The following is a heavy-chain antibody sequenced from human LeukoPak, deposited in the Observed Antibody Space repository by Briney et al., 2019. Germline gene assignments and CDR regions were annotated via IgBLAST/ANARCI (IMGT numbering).Heavy chain of an antibody. J-gene: IGHJ2*01. CDR1: GGSISTYY. V-gene: IGHV4-59*08. CDR2: IYYSGST. CDR3: ARGPRYFDL. Sequence: SETLSLTCTVSGGSISTYYWSWIRQPPGKGLEWIGYIYYSGSTNYNPSLKSRVTISVDTSKNQFSLKLSSVTAADTAVYYSARGPRYFDLWGRGTLVTVSS.